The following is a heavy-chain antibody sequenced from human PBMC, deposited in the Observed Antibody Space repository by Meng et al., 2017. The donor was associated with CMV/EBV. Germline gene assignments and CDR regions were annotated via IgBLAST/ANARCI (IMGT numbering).Heavy chain of an antibody. D-gene: IGHD6-6*01. CDR1: GFTFSDYY. V-gene: IGHV3-11*01. CDR2: ISSSGSTI. CDR3: ARDKAEYYYYYGMDV. Sequence: GESLKISCAASGFTFSDYYMSWLRQAPGKGLEWVSYISSSGSTIYYADSVKGRFTISRDNAKNSLYLQMNSLRAEDTAVYYCARDKAEYYYYYGMDVWGQGTTVTVSS. J-gene: IGHJ6*02.